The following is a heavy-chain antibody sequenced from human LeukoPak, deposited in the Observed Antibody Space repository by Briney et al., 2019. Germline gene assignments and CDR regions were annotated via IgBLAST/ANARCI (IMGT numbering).Heavy chain of an antibody. J-gene: IGHJ4*02. CDR2: IYHSGST. D-gene: IGHD3-16*02. CDR3: VRDPIVDTPEDF. CDR1: GHSISSGYY. V-gene: IGHV4-38-2*02. Sequence: SETLSLTCTVSGHSISSGYYWGWIPQPPGKGLEWIGKIYHSGSTYYNPSLKSRVTISVDTSKNQSSLNLTSVTAADTAVYYCVRDPIVDTPEDFWGQGTLVIVSS.